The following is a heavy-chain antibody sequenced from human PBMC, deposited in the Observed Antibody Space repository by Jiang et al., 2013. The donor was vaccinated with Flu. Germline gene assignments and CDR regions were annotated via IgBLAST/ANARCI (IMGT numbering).Heavy chain of an antibody. D-gene: IGHD6-19*01. J-gene: IGHJ4*02. CDR1: SISSSNW. CDR3: ARASDSSGRRTTQIDY. V-gene: IGHV4-4*02. Sequence: SISSSNWWSWVRPRPPREGGVEWDWGKSIIVGAPTTTRPLKSRVTISVDKSKNQFSLKLSSVTAADTAVYYCARASDSSGRRTTQIDYWDQGTLVTVSS. CDR2: SIIVGAP.